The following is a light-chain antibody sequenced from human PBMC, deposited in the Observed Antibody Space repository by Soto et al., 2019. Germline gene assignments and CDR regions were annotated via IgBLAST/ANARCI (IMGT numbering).Light chain of an antibody. CDR3: QSYDSSLSVLYV. CDR2: GNS. V-gene: IGLV1-40*01. J-gene: IGLJ1*01. Sequence: QSVLTQPPSVSGVPGRRVTISCTGSSSNIGAGYDVHWYQQLPGTAPKLLIYGNSNRPSGVPDRFSGSKSGTSASLAITGLQAEDEADYYCQSYDSSLSVLYVFGTGTKVTVL. CDR1: SSNIGAGYD.